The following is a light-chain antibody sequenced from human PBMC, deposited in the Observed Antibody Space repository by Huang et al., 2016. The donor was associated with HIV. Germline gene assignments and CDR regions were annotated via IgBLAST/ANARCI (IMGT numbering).Light chain of an antibody. V-gene: IGKV1-39*01. CDR3: QQSHSVPQT. Sequence: DVHLTQSPSSLSASVGDRVTITCRASQSISSYLNWYQHKPGKAPRLLIYAASTLQSGVQSRFSGTGSGTDFALTIRGLQPEDFATYYCQQSHSVPQTFGQGTKVEVK. J-gene: IGKJ1*01. CDR1: QSISSY. CDR2: AAS.